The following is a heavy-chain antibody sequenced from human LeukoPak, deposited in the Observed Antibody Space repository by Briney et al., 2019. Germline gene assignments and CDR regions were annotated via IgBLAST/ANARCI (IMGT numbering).Heavy chain of an antibody. V-gene: IGHV3-23*01. Sequence: GGTLRLSCAASGFTFSTYGMSWVRQAPGKGLEWVSAISDSGGSTYYADSVKGRFTISRDNSKNALYLQMNSLRAEDTAVYYCAKGGGMIRGVLGYYYYYMDVWGKGTTVTISS. CDR1: GFTFSTYG. CDR2: ISDSGGST. CDR3: AKGGGMIRGVLGYYYYYMDV. D-gene: IGHD3-10*01. J-gene: IGHJ6*03.